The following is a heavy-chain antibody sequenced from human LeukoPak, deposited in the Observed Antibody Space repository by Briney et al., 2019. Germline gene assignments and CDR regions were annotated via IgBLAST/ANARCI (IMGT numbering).Heavy chain of an antibody. Sequence: GGSLRLSCAASGFTFSSYEMNWVRQAPGKGLEWVSYISSSGSTIYYADSVKGRSTISRDNAKNSLYLQMNSLRAEDTAVYYCARQVAGTDYWGQGTLVTVSS. CDR1: GFTFSSYE. D-gene: IGHD6-19*01. CDR2: ISSSGSTI. J-gene: IGHJ4*02. V-gene: IGHV3-48*03. CDR3: ARQVAGTDY.